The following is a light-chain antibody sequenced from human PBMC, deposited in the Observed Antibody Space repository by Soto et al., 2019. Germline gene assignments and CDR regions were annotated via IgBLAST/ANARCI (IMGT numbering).Light chain of an antibody. Sequence: VNQVTYGLAAALRGRLTITKRASQTIGTYVNWYRQKSGAAPELLIYDASTLQSGVPSRFRGGASGTDFTLTTSSLQLDARATYYCQQSYNAPPTSAQGTKVDIK. CDR3: QQSYNAPPT. CDR1: QTIGTY. J-gene: IGKJ1*01. CDR2: DAS. V-gene: IGKV1-39*01.